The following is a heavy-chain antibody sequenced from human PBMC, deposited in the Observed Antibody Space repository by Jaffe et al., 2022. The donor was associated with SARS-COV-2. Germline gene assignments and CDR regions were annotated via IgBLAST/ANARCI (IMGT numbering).Heavy chain of an antibody. V-gene: IGHV4-39*01. CDR1: GGSISSSSYY. CDR2: IYYSGST. D-gene: IGHD6-19*01. J-gene: IGHJ4*02. CDR3: ARSYSSGWYMTY. Sequence: QLQLQESGPGLVKPSETLSLTCTVSGGSISSSSYYWGWIRQPPGKGLEWIGSIYYSGSTYYNPSLKSRVTISVDTSKNQFSLKLSSVTAADTAVYYCARSYSSGWYMTYWGQGTLVTVSS.